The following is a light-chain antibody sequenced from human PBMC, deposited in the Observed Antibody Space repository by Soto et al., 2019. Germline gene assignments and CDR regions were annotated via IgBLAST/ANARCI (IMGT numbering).Light chain of an antibody. CDR2: KAS. CDR1: QSNSSW. V-gene: IGKV1-5*03. J-gene: IGKJ1*01. CDR3: QQYNSFPT. Sequence: DIQMTQSPSTLSASVGDRVTITCRASQSNSSWLAWYQQKPGKAPKLLIYKASSLESGVPSRFSGSGSGTEFTLTISSLQPDDLATYYCQQYNSFPTFGQGTKVEIK.